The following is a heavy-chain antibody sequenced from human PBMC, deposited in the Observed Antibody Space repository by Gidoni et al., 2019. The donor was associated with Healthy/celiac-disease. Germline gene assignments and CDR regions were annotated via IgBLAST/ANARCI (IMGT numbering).Heavy chain of an antibody. D-gene: IGHD3-9*01. Sequence: QVQLQQWGAGLLKPSETLSLTCAVYGGSFSGYYWSWIRQPPGKGLEWIGEINHSGSTNYNPSLKSRVTISVDTSKNQFSLKLSSVTAADTAVYYCARGRGRYFDNYYYYGMDVWGQGTTVTVSS. CDR1: GGSFSGYY. V-gene: IGHV4-34*01. CDR2: INHSGST. CDR3: ARGRGRYFDNYYYYGMDV. J-gene: IGHJ6*02.